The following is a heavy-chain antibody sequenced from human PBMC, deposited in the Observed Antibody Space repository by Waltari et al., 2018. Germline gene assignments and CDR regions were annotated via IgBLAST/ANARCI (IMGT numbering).Heavy chain of an antibody. CDR2: IKEDGSEK. CDR1: EFTWAYYW. J-gene: IGHJ4*02. Sequence: EVQLVESGGGLVQPGGSLRLSCAASEFTWAYYWVTWVRQAPGKGLEWVANIKEDGSEKYYVDSVKGRFTISRDNAKNSLYLQMSSLRVEDTAVYYCATQSWSNFEYWGQGTLVTVSS. CDR3: ATQSWSNFEY. D-gene: IGHD3-3*01. V-gene: IGHV3-7*01.